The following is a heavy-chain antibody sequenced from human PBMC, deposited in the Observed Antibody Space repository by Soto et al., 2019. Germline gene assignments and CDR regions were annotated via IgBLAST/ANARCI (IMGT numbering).Heavy chain of an antibody. CDR2: ISGSGSST. Sequence: EVQLLESGGGLVQPGGSLRLSCAASGFTFGSYVMSWVRKAPGKGLEWVSAISGSGSSTYYEDSVKGRFTISRDNCKNTLYLQMNSLRAEDTAVYYCATQLTFYYGAVSYSCFDYWGQGTLVSVSS. D-gene: IGHD3-10*01. CDR3: ATQLTFYYGAVSYSCFDY. J-gene: IGHJ4*02. V-gene: IGHV3-23*01. CDR1: GFTFGSYV.